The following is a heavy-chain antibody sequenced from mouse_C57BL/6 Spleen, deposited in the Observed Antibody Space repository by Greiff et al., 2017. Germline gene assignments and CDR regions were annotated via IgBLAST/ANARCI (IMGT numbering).Heavy chain of an antibody. V-gene: IGHV1-82*01. Sequence: QVQLQQSGPELVKPGASVKISCKASGYAFSSSWMNWVKQRPGKGLEWIGRIYPGDGDTNYNGKFKGKATLTADKSSSTAYMQLSSLTSEDSAVYFCARGGYDGLDYWGQGTTLTVSS. D-gene: IGHD2-3*01. J-gene: IGHJ2*01. CDR2: IYPGDGDT. CDR1: GYAFSSSW. CDR3: ARGGYDGLDY.